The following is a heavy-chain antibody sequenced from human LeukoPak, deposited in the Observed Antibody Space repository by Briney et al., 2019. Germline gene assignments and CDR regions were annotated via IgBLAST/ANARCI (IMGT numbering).Heavy chain of an antibody. V-gene: IGHV3-23*01. CDR3: AKDLSPGDSSGYYYVGDY. Sequence: SGGSLRLSCAASGFTFSTYAMTWVRQAPGKGLEWVSAISGSGSSTYYADSVKGRFTISRDNSKNTLYLQMNSLRAEDTAVYYCAKDLSPGDSSGYYYVGDYWGQGTLVTVSS. D-gene: IGHD3-22*01. J-gene: IGHJ4*02. CDR2: ISGSGSST. CDR1: GFTFSTYA.